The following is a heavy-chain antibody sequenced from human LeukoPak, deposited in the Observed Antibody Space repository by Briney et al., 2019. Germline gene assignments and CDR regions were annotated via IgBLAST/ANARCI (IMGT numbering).Heavy chain of an antibody. D-gene: IGHD2-2*01. CDR2: ISGSGGNT. Sequence: GGSLRLSCAASGFTFSSYAMSWVRQAPGKGLEWVSAISGSGGNTYYADSVKGRFTISRDNSKNTLYLQMNSLRAEDTAVYYCAKDSLLCSSTSCYAWYFDLWGRGTLVTVSS. CDR1: GFTFSSYA. J-gene: IGHJ2*01. V-gene: IGHV3-23*01. CDR3: AKDSLLCSSTSCYAWYFDL.